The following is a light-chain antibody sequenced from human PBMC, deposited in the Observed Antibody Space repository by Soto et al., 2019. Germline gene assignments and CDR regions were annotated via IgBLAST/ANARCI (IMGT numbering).Light chain of an antibody. V-gene: IGKV3-20*01. CDR3: HQYDTSPRT. CDR1: QSVYNN. Sequence: EIVLTQSPGTLSLSPGERATLSCRASQSVYNNLAWYQQKPGQAPRLLIYDASNRATGIPARFSGSGSGTDFTLTISRLEPEDFAVYYCHQYDTSPRTFGQGTKVDI. J-gene: IGKJ1*01. CDR2: DAS.